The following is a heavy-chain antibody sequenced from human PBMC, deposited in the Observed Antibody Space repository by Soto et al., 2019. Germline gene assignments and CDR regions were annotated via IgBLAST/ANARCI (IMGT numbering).Heavy chain of an antibody. J-gene: IGHJ6*02. Sequence: GESLKISCKGSGYTFSGYWIGWVRQMSGKGLEWMGIIYPGDSDARYSPSFQGQVTISAEESITTAYLQWDSLKASDTAIYYCARVDYPYLSPRYGMDVWGQGTTVTVSS. D-gene: IGHD5-12*01. CDR3: ARVDYPYLSPRYGMDV. CDR1: GYTFSGYW. V-gene: IGHV5-51*01. CDR2: IYPGDSDA.